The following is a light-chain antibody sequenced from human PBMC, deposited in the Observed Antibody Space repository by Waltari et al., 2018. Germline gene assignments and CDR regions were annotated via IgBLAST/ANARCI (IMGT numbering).Light chain of an antibody. J-gene: IGLJ3*02. CDR2: YDG. CDR3: QVWDSSSDPVV. CDR1: NIGSKN. V-gene: IGLV3-21*04. Sequence: SFVLTQPPSVSVAPGKTAQISCVVNNIGSKNVHWYQQRPGQAPVVVIYYDGDRPSGIPERFSGSNSGNTATLTISRVEAGDEADYYCQVWDSSSDPVVFGGGTKLTVL.